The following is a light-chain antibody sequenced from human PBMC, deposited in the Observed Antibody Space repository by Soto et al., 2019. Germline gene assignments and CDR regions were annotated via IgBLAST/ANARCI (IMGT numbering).Light chain of an antibody. CDR3: QQYNNWPET. CDR1: QSVNNN. J-gene: IGKJ1*01. CDR2: DVS. Sequence: EIVMTQSPATLSVSPGERATLSCRASQSVNNNLAWYQQKPGQAPRLLIYDVSTRATGIPATFSGSGSGTDFTLNISGLQYEDFAVYYCQQYNNWPETFGQGTKVEIK. V-gene: IGKV3-15*01.